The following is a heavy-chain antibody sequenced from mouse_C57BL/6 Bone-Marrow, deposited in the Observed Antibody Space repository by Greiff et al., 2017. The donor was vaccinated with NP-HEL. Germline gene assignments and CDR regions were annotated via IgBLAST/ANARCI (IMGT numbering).Heavy chain of an antibody. CDR2: GQGLEWIG. J-gene: IGHJ1*03. Sequence: VQVVESGPELARPWASVKISCQAFYTFSRRVHFAIRDTNYWMQWVKQRPGQGLEWIGAIYPGNGDTSYNQKFKGKATLTADKSSSTAYMQLSSLTSEDSAVYYCALILITTEGGYFDVWGTGTTVTVSS. V-gene: IGHV1-87*01. CDR1: YTFSRRVH. D-gene: IGHD1-1*01. CDR3: SEDSAVYYCALILITTEGGYFDV.